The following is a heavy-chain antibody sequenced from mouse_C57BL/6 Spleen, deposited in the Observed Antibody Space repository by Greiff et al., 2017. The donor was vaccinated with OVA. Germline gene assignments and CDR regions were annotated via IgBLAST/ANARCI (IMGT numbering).Heavy chain of an antibody. V-gene: IGHV5-17*01. CDR2: ISSGSSTI. J-gene: IGHJ4*01. CDR1: GFTFSDYG. Sequence: EVMLVESGGGLVKPGGSLKLSCAASGFTFSDYGMHWVRQAPEKGLEWVAYISSGSSTIYYADTVKGRFTISRDNAKNTLFLQMTSLRSEDTAMYYCARDYDVYYYAMDYWGQGTSVTVSS. D-gene: IGHD2-4*01. CDR3: ARDYDVYYYAMDY.